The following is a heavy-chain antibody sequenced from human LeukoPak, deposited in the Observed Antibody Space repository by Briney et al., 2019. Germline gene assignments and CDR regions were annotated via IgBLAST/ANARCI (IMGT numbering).Heavy chain of an antibody. CDR3: AKSGADGYSVDAFDI. Sequence: HPGGSLRLYCATSAITFSSYVMSWVRQAPGKGVEWVSGISGRGGSTYYADSVKGRFTSSSDNSKNTLYVQMNSLRAEGTAVYYCAKSGADGYSVDAFDIWGQGTMVTVSS. CDR1: AITFSSYV. CDR2: ISGRGGST. V-gene: IGHV3-23*01. D-gene: IGHD5-24*01. J-gene: IGHJ3*02.